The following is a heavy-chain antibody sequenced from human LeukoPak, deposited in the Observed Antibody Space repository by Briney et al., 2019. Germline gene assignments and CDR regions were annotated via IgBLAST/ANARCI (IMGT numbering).Heavy chain of an antibody. CDR2: ISSSSSYI. CDR1: GFTFSSYS. V-gene: IGHV3-21*01. CDR3: ARDNYYDSSGYYYGIYYYGMDV. Sequence: GGSLRLSCAASGFTFSSYSMNWVRQAPGKGLEWVSSISSSSSYIYYADSVKGRFTISRDNAKNSLYLQMNSLRAEDTAVYYCARDNYYDSSGYYYGIYYYGMDVWGQGTTATVSS. D-gene: IGHD3-22*01. J-gene: IGHJ6*02.